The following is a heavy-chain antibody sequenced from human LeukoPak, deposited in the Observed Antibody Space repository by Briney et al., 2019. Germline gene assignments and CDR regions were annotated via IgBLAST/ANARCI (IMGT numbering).Heavy chain of an antibody. CDR3: ATWWFGEGIAFDY. CDR2: IYYSGST. J-gene: IGHJ4*02. V-gene: IGHV4-39*07. D-gene: IGHD3-10*01. CDR1: GGSISSSSYY. Sequence: PSETLSLTCTVSGGSISSSSYYWGWIRQPPGKGLEWIGSIYYSGSTYYNPSLKSRVTISVDTSKNQFSLKLSSVTAADTAVYYCATWWFGEGIAFDYWGQGTLVTVSS.